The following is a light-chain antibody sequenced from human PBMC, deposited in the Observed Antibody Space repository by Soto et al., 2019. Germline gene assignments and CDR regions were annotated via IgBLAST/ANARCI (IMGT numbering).Light chain of an antibody. CDR1: SSNIGNNF. V-gene: IGLV1-47*01. CDR2: RNT. Sequence: QSVLTQPPSVSGTPGQGVTISCSGSSSNIGNNFVHWYQQLPGSAPRLLIYRNTQRPAGAPDRFSGSKSGTSASLAISGLRSEDEAHYYCASWDDNLSVVFGGGTKVTVL. J-gene: IGLJ2*01. CDR3: ASWDDNLSVV.